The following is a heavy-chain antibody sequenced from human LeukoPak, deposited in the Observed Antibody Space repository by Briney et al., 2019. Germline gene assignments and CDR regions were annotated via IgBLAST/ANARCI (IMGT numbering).Heavy chain of an antibody. V-gene: IGHV1-8*01. CDR2: MNPNSGNT. CDR3: ARGGTRYCTSTSCSDYYYYGMDV. D-gene: IGHD2-2*01. J-gene: IGHJ6*02. Sequence: GASVTVSCKASGYTFSDYDIHWVRQATGQGLDWMGWMNPNSGNTGYAQKFQGRVTMTRNTSINTAYMELSSLRSEDTAVYYCARGGTRYCTSTSCSDYYYYGMDVWGQGTTVTVSS. CDR1: GYTFSDYD.